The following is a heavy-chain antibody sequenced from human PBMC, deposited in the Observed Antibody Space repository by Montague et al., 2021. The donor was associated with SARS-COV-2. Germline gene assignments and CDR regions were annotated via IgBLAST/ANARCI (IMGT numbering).Heavy chain of an antibody. D-gene: IGHD4-17*01. Sequence: SETLSLTCAVYGGSFSGYYWSWIRQPPGKGLEWIGEINHSGSTNYNPSLKSRVTISVDTSKNQFSLKLSSVTAADTAVYYCARGRAVTTFYYYYYGMDVWGKGTTVTVPS. CDR1: GGSFSGYY. CDR2: INHSGST. CDR3: ARGRAVTTFYYYYYGMDV. V-gene: IGHV4-34*01. J-gene: IGHJ6*04.